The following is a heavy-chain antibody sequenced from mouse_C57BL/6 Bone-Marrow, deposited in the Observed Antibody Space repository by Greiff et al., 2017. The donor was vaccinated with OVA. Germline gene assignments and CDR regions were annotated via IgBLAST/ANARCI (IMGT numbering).Heavy chain of an antibody. J-gene: IGHJ3*01. D-gene: IGHD4-1*01. Sequence: VKLMESGPGLVQPSQSLSITCTVSGFSLTSYGVHWVRQSPGKGLEWLGVIWSGGSTDYNAAFISRLSISKDNSKSQVFFKMNSLQADDTAIYYCARKENWEGAWFAYWGQGTLVTVSA. CDR1: GFSLTSYG. CDR2: IWSGGST. CDR3: ARKENWEGAWFAY. V-gene: IGHV2-2*01.